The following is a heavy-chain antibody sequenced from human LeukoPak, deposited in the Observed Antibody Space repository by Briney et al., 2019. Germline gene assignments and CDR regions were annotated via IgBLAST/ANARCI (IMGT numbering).Heavy chain of an antibody. CDR2: IHTRGST. Sequence: SETLSLTCTVSGVSISSYFWSWIRQPAGKGLEWIGRIHTRGSTNYNPSLKSRVTMSVDTSKNQFSLKLSSVTAADTAVYYCARDRDRRLVRLGELSLWSGLYYYMDVWGKGTTVTVSS. D-gene: IGHD3-16*02. V-gene: IGHV4-4*07. CDR3: ARDRDRRLVRLGELSLWSGLYYYMDV. J-gene: IGHJ6*03. CDR1: GVSISSYF.